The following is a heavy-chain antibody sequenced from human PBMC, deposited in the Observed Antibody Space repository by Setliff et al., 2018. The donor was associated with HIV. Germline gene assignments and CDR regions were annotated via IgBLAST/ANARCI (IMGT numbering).Heavy chain of an antibody. Sequence: PSETLSLTCTVYGGSFTGYYWGWIRQPPGKGLEWIGSINYSGSTYQNPPLKSRVTISIDASTNQVSLTLSSVTAADTAVYYCARGRGARFLPIKIFDYWAQGTLVTVSS. V-gene: IGHV4-34*01. CDR2: INYSGST. CDR3: ARGRGARFLPIKIFDY. D-gene: IGHD3-10*01. CDR1: GGSFTGYY. J-gene: IGHJ4*02.